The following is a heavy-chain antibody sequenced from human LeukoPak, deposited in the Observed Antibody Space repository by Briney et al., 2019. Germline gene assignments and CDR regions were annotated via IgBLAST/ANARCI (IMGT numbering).Heavy chain of an antibody. D-gene: IGHD1-26*01. CDR3: ARHRAGATSYDAFDI. Sequence: SETLSLTCAVSGYSINSGYYWGWIRQPPGKGLEWIGSIYHSGSTSYNPSLKSRVTISVDTSKNQFSLKLNSVTAAGTAVYYCARHRAGATSYDAFDIWGQGTMVTVSS. V-gene: IGHV4-38-2*01. CDR2: IYHSGST. J-gene: IGHJ3*02. CDR1: GYSINSGYY.